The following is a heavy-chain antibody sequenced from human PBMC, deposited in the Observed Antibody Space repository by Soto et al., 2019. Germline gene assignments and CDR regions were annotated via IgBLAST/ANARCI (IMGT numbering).Heavy chain of an antibody. V-gene: IGHV4-59*01. CDR3: ARESDIQAFDY. CDR2: IFYSGST. Sequence: QVQLQESGPGLVKPSETLSLTCTVSRGSISSYYWTWIRQPPGKGLEWIGYIFYSGSTNYNPSLQSRVTISLDTSKKQFSLRLISVTAADTAVYYCARESDIQAFDYWGPGTLVTVSS. CDR1: RGSISSYY. J-gene: IGHJ4*02.